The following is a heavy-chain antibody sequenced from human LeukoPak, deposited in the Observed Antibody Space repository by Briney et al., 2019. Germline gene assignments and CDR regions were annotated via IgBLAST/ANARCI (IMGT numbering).Heavy chain of an antibody. Sequence: PSETLSLTCTVSGASMSDYYWSWIRQPPGEGLEWSGYIYYTGSTNYNPSLKSRVTMSVDTSKNQISLKLSSVTAADSAVYYCVRRVRYFGQNDYWGQGTLVTVSS. CDR1: GASMSDYY. J-gene: IGHJ4*02. V-gene: IGHV4-59*08. D-gene: IGHD3-9*01. CDR3: VRRVRYFGQNDY. CDR2: IYYTGST.